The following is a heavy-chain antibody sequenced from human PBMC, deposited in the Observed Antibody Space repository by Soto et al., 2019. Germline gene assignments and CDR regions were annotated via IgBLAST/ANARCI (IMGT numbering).Heavy chain of an antibody. CDR3: ARGKNSAFDY. CDR1: GDSISTSNVA. D-gene: IGHD5-18*01. J-gene: IGHJ4*02. Sequence: QVQLQQSGPGLVKPSQTLSLTCAISGDSISTSNVAWNWIRQSPSGGLEWLGRTGYTSKWYNDYAVSVKSRITINPDTSKNQFSLQLNSVTPDDTAIYYCARGKNSAFDYWGQGTLVTVSS. V-gene: IGHV6-1*01. CDR2: TGYTSKWYN.